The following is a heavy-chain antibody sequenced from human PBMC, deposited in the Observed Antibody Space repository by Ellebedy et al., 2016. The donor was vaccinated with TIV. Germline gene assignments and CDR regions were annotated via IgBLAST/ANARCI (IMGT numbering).Heavy chain of an antibody. CDR3: ARDVWGGAFDI. V-gene: IGHV4-34*01. CDR1: GGSFSGYY. Sequence: MPSETLSLTCAVYGGSFSGYYWSWIRQPPGKGLEWIGEITHSRSTNYNPSLKSRVTISVDTSKNQFSLNLSSVTAADTAVYFCARDVWGGAFDIWGQGTLVTVSS. J-gene: IGHJ3*02. CDR2: ITHSRST. D-gene: IGHD3-16*01.